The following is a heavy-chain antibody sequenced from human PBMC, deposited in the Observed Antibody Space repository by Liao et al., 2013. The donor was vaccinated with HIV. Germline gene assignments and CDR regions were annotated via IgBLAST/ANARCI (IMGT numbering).Heavy chain of an antibody. J-gene: IGHJ5*02. CDR3: ARSHRPGGWFDP. CDR1: GGSFRGYY. CDR2: NNHRGST. Sequence: QVQLQQWGAGLLKPSETLSLTCAVYGGSFRGYYWSWIRLPPGKGLEWIGENNHRGSTNYNPSLKSRVTISIDTSKNQLSLKLSSVTAADTAVYYCARSHRPGGWFDPWGQGTLVTVSS. V-gene: IGHV4-34*01.